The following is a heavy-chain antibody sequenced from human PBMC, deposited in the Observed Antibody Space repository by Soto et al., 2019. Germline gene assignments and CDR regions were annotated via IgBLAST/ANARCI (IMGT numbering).Heavy chain of an antibody. V-gene: IGHV3-23*01. CDR2: IDYTGGTT. CDR1: GFPFSILA. J-gene: IGHJ4*02. CDR3: AMDAKRTSGCYYFDY. D-gene: IGHD6-19*01. Sequence: PGGSLRLSCAVSGFPFSILAMGWVRQAPGKGLEWISVIDYTGGTTSYSDSVKGRFIISSDNSKKILYLQMNSLRTEDTAIYYCAMDAKRTSGCYYFDYWGRGALVTVCS.